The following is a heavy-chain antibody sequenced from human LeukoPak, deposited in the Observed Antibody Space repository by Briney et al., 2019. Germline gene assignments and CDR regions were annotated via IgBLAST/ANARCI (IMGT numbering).Heavy chain of an antibody. CDR3: ARDELGIDDAFDI. V-gene: IGHV1-18*01. CDR2: ISAYNGNT. J-gene: IGHJ3*02. D-gene: IGHD2-21*01. CDR1: GYTYTSYG. Sequence: GASVKVSCKASGYTYTSYGISWVRQAPGQGLEWMGWISAYNGNTNYAQKLQGRVTMTTDTSTSTAYMELRSLRSDDTALYYCARDELGIDDAFDIWGQGTMVTVFS.